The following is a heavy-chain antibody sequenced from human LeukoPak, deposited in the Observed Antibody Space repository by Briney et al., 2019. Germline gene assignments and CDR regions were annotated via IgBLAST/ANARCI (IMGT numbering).Heavy chain of an antibody. V-gene: IGHV3-23*01. Sequence: GGSLRLSCAASGFTFSSYAMSWVRQAPGKGLERVSAISGSGGSTYYADSVKGRFTISRDNSKNTLYLQMNSLRAEDTAVYYCAIHPGRGSYSIHGDYFDYWGQGTLVTVSS. CDR1: GFTFSSYA. J-gene: IGHJ4*02. D-gene: IGHD1-26*01. CDR2: ISGSGGST. CDR3: AIHPGRGSYSIHGDYFDY.